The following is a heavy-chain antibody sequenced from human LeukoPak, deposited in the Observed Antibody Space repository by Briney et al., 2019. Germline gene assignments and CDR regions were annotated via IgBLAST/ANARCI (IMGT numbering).Heavy chain of an antibody. CDR3: ARDGGVEYYDSSNYYDY. J-gene: IGHJ4*02. CDR1: GYTFTSYG. Sequence: ASVKVSCKASGYTFTSYGISWVRQAPGQGLEWMGWISAYNGNTNYAQKLQGRVTMTTDTSTSTAYMELRSLRSDDTAVYYCARDGGVEYYDSSNYYDYWGQGTLVTVSS. D-gene: IGHD3-22*01. CDR2: ISAYNGNT. V-gene: IGHV1-18*01.